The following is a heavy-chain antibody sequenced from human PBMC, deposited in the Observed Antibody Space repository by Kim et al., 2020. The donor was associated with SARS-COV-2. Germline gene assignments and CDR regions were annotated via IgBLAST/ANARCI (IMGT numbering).Heavy chain of an antibody. Sequence: TNYAQKFQGRVTRTRDTSISTVYMELGRLRSDDTAVYYCAITLAVYAFDIWGQGTMVTVSS. CDR3: AITLAVYAFDI. J-gene: IGHJ3*02. D-gene: IGHD2-8*02. CDR2: T. V-gene: IGHV1-2*02.